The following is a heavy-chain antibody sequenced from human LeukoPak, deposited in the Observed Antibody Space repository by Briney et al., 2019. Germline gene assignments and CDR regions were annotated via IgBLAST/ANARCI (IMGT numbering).Heavy chain of an antibody. V-gene: IGHV1-69*13. CDR3: ARRLIAAAGTGPPGYYYGMDV. Sequence: GASVKVSCTASGGTFSSYAISWVRQAPGQGLEWMGGIIPIFGTANYAQKFQGRVTITADESTSTAYMELSSLRSEDTAVYYCARRLIAAAGTGPPGYYYGMDVWGQGTTVTVSS. J-gene: IGHJ6*02. CDR2: IIPIFGTA. D-gene: IGHD6-13*01. CDR1: GGTFSSYA.